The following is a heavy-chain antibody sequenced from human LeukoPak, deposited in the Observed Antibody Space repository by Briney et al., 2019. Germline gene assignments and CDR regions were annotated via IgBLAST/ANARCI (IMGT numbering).Heavy chain of an antibody. V-gene: IGHV3-23*01. CDR1: GFTFSSYA. J-gene: IGHJ3*02. CDR2: ISGGGSGT. CDR3: AKAVGSSGYFSRDAFDI. D-gene: IGHD3-22*01. Sequence: PGASLRFSYAPSGFTFSSYAMSWLRQAPGKGLEWVAVISGGGSGTYYADSVRGRFTISRDNSKNTVYLQMNSLRAEDTAIYYCAKAVGSSGYFSRDAFDIWGQGTMVTVSS.